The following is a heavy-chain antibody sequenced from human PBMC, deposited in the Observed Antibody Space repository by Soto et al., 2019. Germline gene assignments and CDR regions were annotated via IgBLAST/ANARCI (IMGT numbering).Heavy chain of an antibody. J-gene: IGHJ5*02. CDR2: MNPKSGDA. Sequence: QVQLVQSGAEVKKPGASVKVSCKASGYTFTSNDIYWLRQAPGQGPEWMGWMNPKSGDARYAQKFQARLIMTRDTSITTAYLELTSLTSEDTAVYYCARGRPGGGVKRSWFDPWGQGTLVTVSS. CDR1: GYTFTSND. CDR3: ARGRPGGGVKRSWFDP. D-gene: IGHD2-8*02. V-gene: IGHV1-8*01.